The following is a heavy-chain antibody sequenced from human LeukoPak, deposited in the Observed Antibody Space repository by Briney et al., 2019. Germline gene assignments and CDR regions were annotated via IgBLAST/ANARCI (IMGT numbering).Heavy chain of an antibody. CDR1: GGSFSDYY. Sequence: SETLSLTCAVYGGSFSDYYWSWIRQPPGKGLEWIGEINHSGSTNYNPSLKSRVTISVDTSKNQFSLKLSSVTAADTAVYYCARGRTIFGVVKYYGMDVWGQGTTVTVSS. V-gene: IGHV4-34*01. CDR2: INHSGST. D-gene: IGHD3-3*01. CDR3: ARGRTIFGVVKYYGMDV. J-gene: IGHJ6*02.